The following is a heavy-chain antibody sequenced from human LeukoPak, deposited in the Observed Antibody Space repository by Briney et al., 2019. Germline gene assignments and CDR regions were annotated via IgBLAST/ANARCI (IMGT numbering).Heavy chain of an antibody. D-gene: IGHD3-10*01. CDR2: ISSSSSYI. V-gene: IGHV3-21*01. J-gene: IGHJ3*02. Sequence: MPGGSLRLSRAASGFTFSSYSMNWVRQAPGKGLEWVSSISSSSSYIYYADSVKGRFTTSRDNAKNSLYLQMNSLRAEDTAVYYCASLTMVRGGRAFDIWGQGTMVTVSS. CDR3: ASLTMVRGGRAFDI. CDR1: GFTFSSYS.